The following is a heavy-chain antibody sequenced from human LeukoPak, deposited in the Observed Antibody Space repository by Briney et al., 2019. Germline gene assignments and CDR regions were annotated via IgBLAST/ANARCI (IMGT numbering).Heavy chain of an antibody. CDR2: IWYDGSKR. J-gene: IGHJ4*02. CDR3: ARPRGSGSYSYFDY. Sequence: GGSVTLTCAASAFTFSSYDMHWVRQAPGKGLEWVALIWYDGSKRYYADSVNGRITISRDNSKNTLYLQMNSLRAEDTAVYYCARPRGSGSYSYFDYWGQGTLVTVSS. D-gene: IGHD3-10*01. CDR1: AFTFSSYD. V-gene: IGHV3-33*01.